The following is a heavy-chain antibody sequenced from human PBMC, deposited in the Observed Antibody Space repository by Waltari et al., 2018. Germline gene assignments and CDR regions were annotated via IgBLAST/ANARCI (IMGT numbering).Heavy chain of an antibody. V-gene: IGHV4-4*02. CDR1: GGSMSGTDC. CDR3: ARDRGRGLYLDS. CDR2: IHHSGRS. Sequence: QVQLQESGPRLVKPSGTLSVTCTVSGGSMSGTDCWSWVRQPPGKGLEWIGQIHHSGRSNYNPSLESRVTVSRDTSNNQFSLKLSSATAADTAVYYCARDRGRGLYLDSWGRGILVTVSP. J-gene: IGHJ4*02. D-gene: IGHD2-15*01.